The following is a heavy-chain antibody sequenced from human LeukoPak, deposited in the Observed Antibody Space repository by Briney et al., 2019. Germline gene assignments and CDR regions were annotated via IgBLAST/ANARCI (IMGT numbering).Heavy chain of an antibody. CDR3: ARAYSSFLYYYGMDV. CDR1: GGSFSDYY. J-gene: IGHJ6*02. CDR2: INHSGST. Sequence: SETLSLTCAVYGGSFSDYYWSWIRQPPGKGLEWIGEINHSGSTNYNPSLKSRVTISVDTSKNQFSLKLSSVTAADTAVYYCARAYSSFLYYYGMDVWGQGTTVTVSS. D-gene: IGHD6-6*01. V-gene: IGHV4-34*01.